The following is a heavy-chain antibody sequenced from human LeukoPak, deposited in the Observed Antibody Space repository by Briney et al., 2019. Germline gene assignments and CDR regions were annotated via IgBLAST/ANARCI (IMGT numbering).Heavy chain of an antibody. Sequence: GGSLRLSCAASGFTFSAYWMSWVRQAPGKGLEWGANIKQDGSEKYYVDSVKGRFTISRDNAKNSLYLQMNSLRAEDTAVYYCARDPGYMYGNYWGQGTLVTVSS. D-gene: IGHD5-18*01. CDR3: ARDPGYMYGNY. CDR1: GFTFSAYW. V-gene: IGHV3-7*01. CDR2: IKQDGSEK. J-gene: IGHJ4*02.